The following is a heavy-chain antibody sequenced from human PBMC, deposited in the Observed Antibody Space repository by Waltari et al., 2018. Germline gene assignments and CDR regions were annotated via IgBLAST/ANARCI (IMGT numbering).Heavy chain of an antibody. Sequence: QVQLVQSGAEVKKPGASVKVSCKASGYTFTTFSMHWVRLAPGQRLEWMGWINVGNGDRKYSQNFQGRVTFTRDTSANTAYMELSSLRSEDTAVYYCTRGIKRGYSSGPENFDYWGQGTLVTVSS. CDR3: TRGIKRGYSSGPENFDY. CDR1: GYTFTTFS. V-gene: IGHV1-3*01. J-gene: IGHJ4*02. CDR2: INVGNGDR. D-gene: IGHD5-12*01.